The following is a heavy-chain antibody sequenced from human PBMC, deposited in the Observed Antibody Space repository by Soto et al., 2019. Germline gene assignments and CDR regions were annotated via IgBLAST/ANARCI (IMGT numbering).Heavy chain of an antibody. D-gene: IGHD3-10*01. CDR3: ARAGAALVRGSIGGFDY. V-gene: IGHV4-34*01. J-gene: IGHJ4*02. CDR1: GGAFNGYY. Sequence: QVHLQQWGAGLLKPSETLSLNCAVNGGAFNGYYWTWIRQSPGKGLQWIGEINHSGTVDYNPSLKSRVTFSIDTSKKQFSLTLTSVTAADTAVYYCARAGAALVRGSIGGFDYWGQGTLVTVSS. CDR2: INHSGTV.